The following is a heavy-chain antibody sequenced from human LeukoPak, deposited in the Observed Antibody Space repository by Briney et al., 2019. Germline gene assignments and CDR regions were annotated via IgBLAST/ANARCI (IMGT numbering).Heavy chain of an antibody. V-gene: IGHV5-51*01. J-gene: IGHJ3*02. CDR1: GYSFTSYW. D-gene: IGHD1-1*01. CDR2: IYPGDSDT. CDR3: ARPGSSPHDAFDI. Sequence: GESLKISCKGSGYSFTSYWIGWVRQMPGKGLEWMGIIYPGDSDTRYSPSFQGQATISADKSISTAYLQWSSLKASDTAMYYCARPGSSPHDAFDIWGQGTMVTVSS.